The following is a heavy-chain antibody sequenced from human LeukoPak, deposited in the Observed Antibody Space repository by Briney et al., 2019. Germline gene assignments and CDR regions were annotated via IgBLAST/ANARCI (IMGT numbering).Heavy chain of an antibody. D-gene: IGHD5-12*01. CDR3: ATDIVATLPDY. CDR2: IWYDGSNK. J-gene: IGHJ4*02. V-gene: IGHV3-33*08. CDR1: GFTFDDYG. Sequence: GGSLRLSCAASGFTFDDYGMSWVRQAPGKGLEWVAVIWYDGSNKYYADSVKGRFTISRDNSKNTLYLQMNSLRAEDTAVYYCATDIVATLPDYWGQGTLVTVSS.